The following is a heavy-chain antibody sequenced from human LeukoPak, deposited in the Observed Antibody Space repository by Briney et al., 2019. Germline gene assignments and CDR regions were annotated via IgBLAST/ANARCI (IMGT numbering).Heavy chain of an antibody. D-gene: IGHD6-19*01. CDR2: IHISGIT. CDR1: GGSISSYY. Sequence: SETLSLTCTVSGGSISSYYWSWIRQPAGKGLEWIGRIHISGITNYNPSLKTRVTMSIDTSKNQFSLRLGSVTAADTAVYFCARVSSGWYHWGQGTLVTVSS. V-gene: IGHV4-4*07. J-gene: IGHJ5*02. CDR3: ARVSSGWYH.